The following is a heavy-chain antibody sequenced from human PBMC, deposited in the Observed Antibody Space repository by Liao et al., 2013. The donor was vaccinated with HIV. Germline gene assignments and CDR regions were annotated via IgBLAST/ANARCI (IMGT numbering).Heavy chain of an antibody. CDR2: IYISGST. J-gene: IGHJ3*02. V-gene: IGHV4-61*02. Sequence: QVQLQESGPGLVKPSQTLSLTCTVSGGSISSGSYYWSWIRQPAGKGLEWIGRIYISGSTNYNPSLKSRVTISVDTSKNQFSLNLSSVTAADTAVYYCARENIVVAMGRDAFDIWGQGTVVTVSS. CDR3: ARENIVVAMGRDAFDI. D-gene: IGHD2-21*01. CDR1: GGSISSGSYY.